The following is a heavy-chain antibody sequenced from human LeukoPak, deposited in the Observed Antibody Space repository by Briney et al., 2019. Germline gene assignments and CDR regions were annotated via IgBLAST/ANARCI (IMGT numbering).Heavy chain of an antibody. D-gene: IGHD3-3*01. CDR2: ISSSSSYI. CDR1: GFTFSSYS. Sequence: PGGSLRLSCAASGFTFSSYSMNWVRQAPGKGLEWVSSISSSSSYIYYADSVKGRFTISRDNAKNSLYPQMNSLRAEDTAVYYCARGTFGVDYYYYYYMDVWGKGTTVTVSS. J-gene: IGHJ6*03. CDR3: ARGTFGVDYYYYYYMDV. V-gene: IGHV3-21*01.